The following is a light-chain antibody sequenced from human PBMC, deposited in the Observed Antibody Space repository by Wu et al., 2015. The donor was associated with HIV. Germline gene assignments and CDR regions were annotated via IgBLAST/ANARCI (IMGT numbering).Light chain of an antibody. V-gene: IGKV1-39*01. Sequence: DIQMTQSPSSLSASVGDRVTITCRASQSISSDLKWYQQKPGKAPKLLIYATSSLQGGVPSRFSGSGSGTDFTLTISSLQSEDFATYYCQQSYSSPPTFGQGTKVEVK. CDR1: QSISSD. CDR2: ATS. CDR3: QQSYSSPPT. J-gene: IGKJ1*01.